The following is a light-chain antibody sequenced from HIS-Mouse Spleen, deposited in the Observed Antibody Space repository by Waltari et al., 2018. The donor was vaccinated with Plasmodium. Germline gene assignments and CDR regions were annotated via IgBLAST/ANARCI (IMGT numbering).Light chain of an antibody. CDR2: DDS. CDR1: NIGSKS. J-gene: IGLJ1*01. Sequence: SYVLTQPPSVSVAPGQTARITCGGNNIGSKSVHWYQQKPGQAPVLVVYDDSERPSGSPERFSGSNAGNTATRTISRVEAGDEADYYCQVWDSSSDHYVFGTGTKVTVL. CDR3: QVWDSSSDHYV. V-gene: IGLV3-21*02.